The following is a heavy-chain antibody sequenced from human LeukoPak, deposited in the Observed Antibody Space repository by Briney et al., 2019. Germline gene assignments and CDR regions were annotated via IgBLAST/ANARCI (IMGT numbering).Heavy chain of an antibody. J-gene: IGHJ4*02. V-gene: IGHV3-33*08. CDR3: ARPKPKQGCLDY. Sequence: PGRSLRLSCAASGFTFSSYGMHWVRQAPGKGLEWVAVIWYGGSNKYYADSVKGRFTISRDNSKNTLYLQMNSLRAEDTAVYYCARPKPKQGCLDYWGQGTLVTVSS. CDR2: IWYGGSNK. D-gene: IGHD1-14*01. CDR1: GFTFSSYG.